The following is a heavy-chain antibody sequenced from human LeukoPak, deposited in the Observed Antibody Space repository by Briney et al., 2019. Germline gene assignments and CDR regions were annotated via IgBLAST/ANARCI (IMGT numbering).Heavy chain of an antibody. J-gene: IGHJ4*02. CDR1: GFTFSSYS. CDR3: ARDGGYDLLSHLGY. Sequence: PGGSLRLSCAASGFTFSSYSMNWVRQAPGKGLEWVSSISSSSSCIYYADSVKGRFTISRDNAKNSLYLQMNSLRAEDTAVYYCARDGGYDLLSHLGYWGQGTLVTVSS. CDR2: ISSSSSCI. D-gene: IGHD5-12*01. V-gene: IGHV3-21*01.